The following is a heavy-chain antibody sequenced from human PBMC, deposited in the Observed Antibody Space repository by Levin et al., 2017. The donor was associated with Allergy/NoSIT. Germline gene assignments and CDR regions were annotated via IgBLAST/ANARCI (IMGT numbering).Heavy chain of an antibody. Sequence: GGSLRLSCAASGFTFSSNWMHWVRQAPGKALVWVSQINSDGSNTNYADSVKGRFTISRDNAKNTLYLQMNSLRAEDTAVYYCARGGCSRTSCLDYWGQGTLVTVSS. J-gene: IGHJ4*02. CDR3: ARGGCSRTSCLDY. CDR1: GFTFSSNW. D-gene: IGHD2-2*01. V-gene: IGHV3-74*01. CDR2: INSDGSNT.